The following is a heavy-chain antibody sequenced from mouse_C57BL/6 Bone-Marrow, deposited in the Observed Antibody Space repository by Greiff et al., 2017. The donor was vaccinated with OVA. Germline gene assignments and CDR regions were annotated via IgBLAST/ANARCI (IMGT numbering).Heavy chain of an antibody. D-gene: IGHD2-4*01. V-gene: IGHV5-16*01. CDR3: ARGGNDYDVPFAY. CDR1: GFTFSDYY. CDR2: INYDGSST. Sequence: DVHLVESEGGLVQPGSSMKLSCTASGFTFSDYYMAWVRQVPEKGLEWVANINYDGSSTYYLDSLKSRFIISRDNAKNILYLQMSSLKSEDTATYYCARGGNDYDVPFAYWGQGTLVTVSA. J-gene: IGHJ3*01.